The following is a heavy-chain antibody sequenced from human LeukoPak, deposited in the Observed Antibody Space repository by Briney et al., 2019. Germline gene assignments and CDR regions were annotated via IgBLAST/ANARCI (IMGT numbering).Heavy chain of an antibody. D-gene: IGHD5-12*01. CDR2: ISSSSSYK. Sequence: GGSLRLSCAASGFTFSDYYMRWIRQAPGKGLEWVSYISSSSSYKNYADSVKGRFTISRDNAKNSLYLQMNSLRAEDTAVYYCARLGWATAPLYYWGQGTLVSVSS. CDR3: ARLGWATAPLYY. CDR1: GFTFSDYY. V-gene: IGHV3-11*06. J-gene: IGHJ4*02.